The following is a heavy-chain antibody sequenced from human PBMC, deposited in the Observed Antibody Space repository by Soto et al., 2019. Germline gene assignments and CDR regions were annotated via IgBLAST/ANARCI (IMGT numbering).Heavy chain of an antibody. CDR1: GFNFDDYA. V-gene: IGHV3-9*01. J-gene: IGHJ6*02. Sequence: EVQLVESGGGLVQPGGSLRLSCVASGFNFDDYAMHWVRQVPGEGLEWVSGINWNGDKAGYAESVKGRYTLSRDNSKRTLYLGMDDLRGEDTALYYCAWSHMSCFYDYFYGMDVCGQGTTVTVSS. D-gene: IGHD3-3*01. CDR3: AWSHMSCFYDYFYGMDV. CDR2: INWNGDKA.